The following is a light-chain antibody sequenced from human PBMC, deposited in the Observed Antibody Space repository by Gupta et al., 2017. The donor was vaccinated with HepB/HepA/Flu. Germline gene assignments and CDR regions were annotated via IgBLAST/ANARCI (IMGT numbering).Light chain of an antibody. V-gene: IGKV1-5*03. Sequence: DIQMTQSPSTLSASVGDRVTITCRASQSISSWLAWYQQKPGKAPKLLSYKASSLESGVPSRFSGSGSGTEFTLTISSMQPDDFATYYGQSYITFGHGTKVDIK. CDR1: QSISSW. CDR2: KAS. J-gene: IGKJ3*01. CDR3: QSYIT.